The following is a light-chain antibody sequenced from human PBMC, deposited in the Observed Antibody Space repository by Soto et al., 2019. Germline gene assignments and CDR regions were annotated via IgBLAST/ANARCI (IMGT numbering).Light chain of an antibody. J-gene: IGLJ2*01. V-gene: IGLV1-40*01. CDR1: SSNIGAGYD. Sequence: QSVLTQPPSVSGAPGQRVTISCTGSSSNIGAGYDVPWYQQLPGTAPKLLIYGNSNRPSGVPDRFSGSKSGTSASLAITGLQAEDEADYYCQSYESSLSVVFGGGTKLTVL. CDR3: QSYESSLSVV. CDR2: GNS.